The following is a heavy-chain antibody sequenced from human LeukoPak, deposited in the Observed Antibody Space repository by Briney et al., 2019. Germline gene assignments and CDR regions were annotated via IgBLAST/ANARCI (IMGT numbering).Heavy chain of an antibody. J-gene: IGHJ4*02. CDR2: IRYDGSDK. D-gene: IGHD2-2*01. V-gene: IGHV3-30*02. CDR3: AKDYLVVVPAANFDY. Sequence: GGSLRLSCAASGFTFSSYGMHWVRQAPGKGLERVAFIRYDGSDKYYADSVKGRFTISRDNYLQMNSLRAEDTAVYYCAKDYLVVVPAANFDYWGQGTLVTVSS. CDR1: GFTFSSYG.